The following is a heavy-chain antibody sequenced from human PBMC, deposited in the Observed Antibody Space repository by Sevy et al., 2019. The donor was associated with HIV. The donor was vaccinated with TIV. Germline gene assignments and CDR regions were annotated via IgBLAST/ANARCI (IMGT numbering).Heavy chain of an antibody. CDR1: GFTFSKAW. CDR2: IKSNTDGGTT. CDR3: TTKKDFWSGYFYFDY. Sequence: KAGGSLRLSCAASGFTFSKAWMSWVRQAPGKGLQWVRHIKSNTDGGTTDYAEPVKGRFTISRDDSKNTLYLQVNSLKTDDTAVYYCTTKKDFWSGYFYFDYWGQGTLVTVSS. V-gene: IGHV3-15*01. J-gene: IGHJ4*02. D-gene: IGHD3-3*01.